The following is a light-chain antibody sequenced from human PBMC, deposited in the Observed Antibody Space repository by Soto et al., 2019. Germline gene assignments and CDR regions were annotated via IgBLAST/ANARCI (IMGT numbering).Light chain of an antibody. V-gene: IGLV1-44*01. CDR2: SNN. CDR3: ASWDDTQYGPV. J-gene: IGLJ3*02. CDR1: TSNIGRNS. Sequence: QSVLTQPPSASATPGQRVTISCSGSTSNIGRNSVNWYQQFPGTAPKPLIYSNNQRPFGVPDRFSGSKSGTSASLAISGLQSEDEADYYCASWDDTQYGPVFGGGTKLTVL.